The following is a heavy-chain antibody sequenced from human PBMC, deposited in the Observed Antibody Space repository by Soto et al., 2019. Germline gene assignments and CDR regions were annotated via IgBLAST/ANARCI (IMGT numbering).Heavy chain of an antibody. J-gene: IGHJ4*02. CDR1: GGSFSGYY. V-gene: IGHV4-34*01. CDR2: INHSGST. Sequence: SETLSLTCAVYGGSFSGYYWSGIRQPPGKGLEWIGEINHSGSTNYNPSLKSRVTISVDTSKNQFSLKLSSVTAADTAVYYCARVRITGTRLFDYWGQGTLVTAPQ. D-gene: IGHD1-20*01. CDR3: ARVRITGTRLFDY.